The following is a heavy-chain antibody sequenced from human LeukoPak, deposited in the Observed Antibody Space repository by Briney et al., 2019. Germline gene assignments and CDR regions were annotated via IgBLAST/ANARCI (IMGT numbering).Heavy chain of an antibody. CDR2: MNPNSSNT. CDR3: AREVRYCSSTSCYLYYFDY. Sequence: ASVKVSCKASGYTFTSYDINWVRQATGQGLEWMGWMNPNSSNTGYAQKFQGRVTMTRNTSISTAYMELSSLRSEDTAVYYCAREVRYCSSTSCYLYYFDYWGQGTLVTVSS. D-gene: IGHD2-2*01. J-gene: IGHJ4*02. CDR1: GYTFTSYD. V-gene: IGHV1-8*01.